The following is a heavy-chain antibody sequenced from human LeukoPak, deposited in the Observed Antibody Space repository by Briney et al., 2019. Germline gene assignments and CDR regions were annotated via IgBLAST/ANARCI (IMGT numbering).Heavy chain of an antibody. V-gene: IGHV1-18*01. J-gene: IGHJ4*02. CDR2: ISAYNGNT. Sequence: ASVKVSCKSSGSTFTSYGISWVRQAPGQGLEWMGWISAYNGNTNYAQKLQGRVTMTTDTSTSTAYMELRSLRSDDTAVYYCARDQDLYSSGWYGVNYWGQGTLVTVSS. CDR3: ARDQDLYSSGWYGVNY. D-gene: IGHD6-19*01. CDR1: GSTFTSYG.